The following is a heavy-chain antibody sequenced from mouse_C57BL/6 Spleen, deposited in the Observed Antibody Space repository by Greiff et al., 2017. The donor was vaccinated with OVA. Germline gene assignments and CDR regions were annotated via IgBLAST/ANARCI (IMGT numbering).Heavy chain of an antibody. D-gene: IGHD1-1*01. CDR2: IYPGSGNT. V-gene: IGHV1-76*01. Sequence: VQGVESGAELVRPGASVKLSCKASGYTFTDYYINWVKQRPGQGLEWIARIYPGSGNTYYNEKFKGKATLTAEKSSSTAYMQLSSLTSEDSAVYFCARGEDYGSSYFSWFAYWGQGTLVTVSA. J-gene: IGHJ3*01. CDR1: GYTFTDYY. CDR3: ARGEDYGSSYFSWFAY.